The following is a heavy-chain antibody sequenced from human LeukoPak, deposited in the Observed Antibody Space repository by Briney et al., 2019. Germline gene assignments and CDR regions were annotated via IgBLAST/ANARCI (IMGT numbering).Heavy chain of an antibody. V-gene: IGHV4-34*01. CDR2: INHRGGT. Sequence: PSETLSLTCVVYGGSISNYYWSWIRQPPRKGVEWIGEINHRGGTNYHPSLKSRVTISIDTSHYQFSLKLNSVTAADTAVYYCARVPLQFQEPFDYWGQGTLVTVSS. CDR3: ARVPLQFQEPFDY. J-gene: IGHJ4*02. CDR1: GGSISNYY. D-gene: IGHD5-24*01.